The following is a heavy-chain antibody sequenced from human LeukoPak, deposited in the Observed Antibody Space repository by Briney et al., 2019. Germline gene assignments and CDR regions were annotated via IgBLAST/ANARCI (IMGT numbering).Heavy chain of an antibody. CDR2: IYYSGST. CDR3: ARDLDNRRVTTFNWFDP. CDR1: GGSISSSSYY. V-gene: IGHV4-39*07. D-gene: IGHD4-17*01. J-gene: IGHJ5*02. Sequence: PSETLSLTCTVSGGSISSSSYYWGWIRQPPGKGLEWIGSIYYSGSTYYNPSLKSRFTISVDTSKNQFSLKLSSVTAADTAVYYCARDLDNRRVTTFNWFDPWGQGTLVTVSS.